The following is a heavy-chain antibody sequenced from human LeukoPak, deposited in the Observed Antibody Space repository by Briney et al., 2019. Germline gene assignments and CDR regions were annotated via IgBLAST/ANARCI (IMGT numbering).Heavy chain of an antibody. CDR1: GFTFSSYS. J-gene: IGHJ4*02. Sequence: GGSLRLSCAASGFTFSSYSMNWVRQAPGKGLEWVSSISSSSSYIYYADSVKGRFTISRDNAKNSLYLQMNSLRAEDTAVYYCARTRSRGGSGSYTLNYWGQGTLVTVSS. CDR2: ISSSSSYI. D-gene: IGHD3-10*01. CDR3: ARTRSRGGSGSYTLNY. V-gene: IGHV3-21*01.